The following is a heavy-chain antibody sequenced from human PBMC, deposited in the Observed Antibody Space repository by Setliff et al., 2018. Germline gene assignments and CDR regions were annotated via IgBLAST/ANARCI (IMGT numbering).Heavy chain of an antibody. CDR2: INPNSGGT. J-gene: IGHJ4*02. V-gene: IGHV1-2*06. D-gene: IGHD5-12*01. CDR1: GGTFSTYP. CDR3: ARSGWLREYYFDY. Sequence: ASVKVSCKSSGGTFSTYPINWVRQAPGQGLEWMGRINPNSGGTNYAQKFQGRVTMTRDTSISTAYMELSRLRSEGTAVYYCARSGWLREYYFDYWGQGTLVTVSS.